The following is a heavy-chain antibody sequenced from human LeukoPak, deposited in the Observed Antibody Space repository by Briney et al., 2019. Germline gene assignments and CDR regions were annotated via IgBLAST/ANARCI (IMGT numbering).Heavy chain of an antibody. D-gene: IGHD3-22*01. Sequence: ASVKVSCKASGYTFTGYYMHWVRQAPGQGLEWMGWINPNSGGTNYAQKFQGRVTMTRDTSISTAYMELSRLRSDDTAVYYCARDEQKWYYYDSSGYLGYWGQGTLVTVSS. CDR1: GYTFTGYY. CDR2: INPNSGGT. J-gene: IGHJ4*02. CDR3: ARDEQKWYYYDSSGYLGY. V-gene: IGHV1-2*02.